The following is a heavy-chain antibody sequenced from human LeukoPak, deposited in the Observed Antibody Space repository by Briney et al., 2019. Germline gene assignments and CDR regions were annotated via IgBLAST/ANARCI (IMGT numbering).Heavy chain of an antibody. CDR2: INHSGST. CDR1: GGSFSGYY. D-gene: IGHD2-21*02. Sequence: PSETLSLTCAVYGGSFSGYYWSWIRQPPGKGLEWIGEINHSGSTNYNPSLKSRVTISVDTSKNQFSLKLSSVTAADTAVYYCARAICGDCFHFDYWGQGTLVTVSS. V-gene: IGHV4-34*01. CDR3: ARAICGDCFHFDY. J-gene: IGHJ4*02.